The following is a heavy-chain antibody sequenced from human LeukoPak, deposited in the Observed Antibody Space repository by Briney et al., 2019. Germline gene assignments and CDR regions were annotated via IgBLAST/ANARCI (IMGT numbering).Heavy chain of an antibody. Sequence: GGSLRLSCAASGFTFSDYYMSWIRQAPGKGLEWVSYISSTGSTIYYTDSVKGRFTISRDNAKNSLYLQMNSLRAEDTAVYYCASKFGSIAYYVHWGQGTLVTVSS. CDR3: ASKFGSIAYYVH. D-gene: IGHD3-22*01. J-gene: IGHJ4*02. V-gene: IGHV3-11*01. CDR1: GFTFSDYY. CDR2: ISSTGSTI.